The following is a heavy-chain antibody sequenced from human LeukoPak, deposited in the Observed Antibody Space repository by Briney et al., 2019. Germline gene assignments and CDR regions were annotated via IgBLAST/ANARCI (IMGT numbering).Heavy chain of an antibody. J-gene: IGHJ4*02. CDR2: IKEDGSAT. V-gene: IGHV3-7*03. CDR3: VRDIGWFRFDY. Sequence: PGGSLRLSCAASGFMFSDFWMTWVRQAPGKGLGWVAHIKEDGSATQSIDAVKGRFTIPRDNAKNSLYLQMNTLGAEDTAVYYCVRDIGWFRFDYWGQGTLVTVSS. D-gene: IGHD6-19*01. CDR1: GFMFSDFW.